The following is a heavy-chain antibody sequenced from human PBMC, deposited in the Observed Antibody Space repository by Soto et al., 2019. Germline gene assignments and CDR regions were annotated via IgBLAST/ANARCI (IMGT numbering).Heavy chain of an antibody. CDR1: GGTFSSYS. CDR2: IIPIFGTA. D-gene: IGHD1-26*01. CDR3: ARAGGRHSGGINY. V-gene: IGHV1-69*01. Sequence: QVQLVQSGAEVKKPGSSVKVSCTASGGTFSSYSINWVRQAPGQGREWVGGIIPIFGTANYAQKFQGRVTMTADESTSTAYMELSSLRSEDTAVYYCARAGGRHSGGINYWGQGTLVTVSS. J-gene: IGHJ4*02.